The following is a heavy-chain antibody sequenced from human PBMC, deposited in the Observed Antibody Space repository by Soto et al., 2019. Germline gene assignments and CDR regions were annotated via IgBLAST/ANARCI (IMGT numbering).Heavy chain of an antibody. CDR1: WFSPRTSGKC. J-gene: IGHJ3*02. V-gene: IGHV2-70*01. Sequence: SCPSLVNPPHNPPPNRPFSWFSPRTSGKCVGWIPPPPGKALEWLALITWDDDRYYTTSLKTRLTISKDTSKNQVVLTMTNMDPVDTATYYCARIPYGSSGYDAFDIWGQGTMVTVSS. CDR3: ARIPYGSSGYDAFDI. D-gene: IGHD3-22*01. CDR2: ITWDDDR.